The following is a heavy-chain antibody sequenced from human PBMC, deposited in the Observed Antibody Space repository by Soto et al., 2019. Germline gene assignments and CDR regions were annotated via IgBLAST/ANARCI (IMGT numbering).Heavy chain of an antibody. CDR2: IYYIGNT. D-gene: IGHD4-17*01. Sequence: QLQLQESGSGLVKPSETLSLTCIVSNGSISSRSSYWGWIRQTPGKGLEWIGSIYYIGNTYYNPSLKSRVTLSTDTANTQFSLKMNSVTAADTAVYFCGGQDYGAKGHCSENWGQGALVTVSS. CDR1: NGSISSRSSY. CDR3: GGQDYGAKGHCSEN. V-gene: IGHV4-39*01. J-gene: IGHJ4*02.